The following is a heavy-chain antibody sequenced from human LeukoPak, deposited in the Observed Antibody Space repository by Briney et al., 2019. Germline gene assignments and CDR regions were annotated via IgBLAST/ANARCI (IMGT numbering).Heavy chain of an antibody. D-gene: IGHD1-26*01. CDR2: INHSGST. J-gene: IGHJ3*02. CDR3: ARARGTVGATTGGAFDI. CDR1: GGSFSGYY. V-gene: IGHV4-34*01. Sequence: PSETLSLTCAVYGGSFSGYYWSWIRQPPGKGLEWIGEINHSGSTNYNPSLKSRVTISVDTSKNQFFLKLSSVTAADTAVYYCARARGTVGATTGGAFDIWGQGTMVTVSS.